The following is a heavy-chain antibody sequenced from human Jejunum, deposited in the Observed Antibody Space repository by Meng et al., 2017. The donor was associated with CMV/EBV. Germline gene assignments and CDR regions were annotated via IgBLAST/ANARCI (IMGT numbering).Heavy chain of an antibody. D-gene: IGHD2-2*01. Sequence: GFTFDADGMSWVRQGPGKGLEWVSGINGNGGSTAYGDSVEGRFTISRDNAKNSLYLQMNSLRADDTAVYYCVTNLYCSTDGCRNYWGQGTLVTVSS. CDR1: GFTFDADG. CDR2: INGNGGST. CDR3: VTNLYCSTDGCRNY. V-gene: IGHV3-20*03. J-gene: IGHJ4*02.